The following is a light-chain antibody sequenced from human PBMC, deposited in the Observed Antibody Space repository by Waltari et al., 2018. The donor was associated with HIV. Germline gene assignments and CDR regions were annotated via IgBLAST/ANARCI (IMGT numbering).Light chain of an antibody. CDR2: DAS. CDR1: QSVTRNF. Sequence: EILLPQSPGTLSLSPGDRASLSCRASQSVTRNFFAGYQQKRGQAPRLLIYDASTRATGIPDRCSGGVSGTDFTLTISRLEPEDFAVYYCLQYGSSWYTFGQGTNL. V-gene: IGKV3-20*01. J-gene: IGKJ2*01. CDR3: LQYGSSWYT.